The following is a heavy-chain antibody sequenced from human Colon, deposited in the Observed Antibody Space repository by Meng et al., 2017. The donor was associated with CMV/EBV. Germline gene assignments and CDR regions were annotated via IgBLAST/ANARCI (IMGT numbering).Heavy chain of an antibody. CDR1: RYTFTTYY. D-gene: IGHD1-26*01. CDR2: INPKSGTT. J-gene: IGHJ4*02. CDR3: ARGGSGNFPDYDY. Sequence: ASVKVSCKASRYTFTTYYMHWVRQAPGQGLEWMGVINPKSGTTTSAQKFQGRVTMTRDTSTSTAYMDLSSLRSDDTAVYYCARGGSGNFPDYDYWGQGTLVTSPQ. V-gene: IGHV1-46*01.